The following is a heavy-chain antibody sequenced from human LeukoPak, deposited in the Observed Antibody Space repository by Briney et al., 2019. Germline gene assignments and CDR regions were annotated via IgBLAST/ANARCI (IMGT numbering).Heavy chain of an antibody. D-gene: IGHD6-13*01. V-gene: IGHV3-11*04. Sequence: GGSLRLSCAASGFTFSDYYMSWIRQAPGKGLEWVSYISSSGSTIYYADSVKGRFTISRDNAKNSLYLQMNSLRAEDTAVYYCARAPSGAGYSSSWSLKYYYYMDVWGKGTTVTVSS. CDR1: GFTFSDYY. J-gene: IGHJ6*03. CDR2: ISSSGSTI. CDR3: ARAPSGAGYSSSWSLKYYYYMDV.